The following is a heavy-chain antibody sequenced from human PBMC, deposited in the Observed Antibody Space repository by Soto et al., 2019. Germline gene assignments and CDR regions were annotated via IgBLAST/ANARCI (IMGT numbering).Heavy chain of an antibody. Sequence: QVQLVQSGAEVRKPGSSVKVSCKSSGESFSDFAISWVRQAPGKGLEWMGGIIPMSGTPNYAQRFEGRVLITADVSTKTAYMDLTNLRYEDTAVDYCAITPGGSHHALYLMDVWGQGTTVTVSS. CDR3: AITPGGSHHALYLMDV. CDR2: IIPMSGTP. CDR1: GESFSDFA. V-gene: IGHV1-69*19. D-gene: IGHD3-10*01. J-gene: IGHJ6*02.